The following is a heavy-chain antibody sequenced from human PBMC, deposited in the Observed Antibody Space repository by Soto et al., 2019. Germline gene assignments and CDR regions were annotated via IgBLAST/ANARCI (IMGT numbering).Heavy chain of an antibody. V-gene: IGHV3-30-3*01. CDR3: ATQEMVGIDFDY. CDR2: ISHDGNNT. CDR1: GFAFSRYA. J-gene: IGHJ4*02. Sequence: QVQLVESGGGVVQPGRSLRLYCAASGFAFSRYAMHWVRQAPGKGREWVAIISHDGNNTYYADSGKGRFTISRDNSKHTIYLQMNSLRSEDTAVYYCATQEMVGIDFDYWGQGTLVTVSS. D-gene: IGHD2-8*01.